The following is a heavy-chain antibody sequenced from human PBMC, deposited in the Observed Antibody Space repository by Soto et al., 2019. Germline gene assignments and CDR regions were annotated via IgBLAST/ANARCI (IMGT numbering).Heavy chain of an antibody. V-gene: IGHV1-2*04. D-gene: IGHD3-9*01. CDR2: INPNSGGT. Sequence: GASVKVSCKASGYTFTGYYMHWVRQAPGQGLEWMGWINPNSGGTNYAQKFQGWFTMTRDTSISTAYMELSRLRSDDTAVYYCARGIPYYDILTGYYDYWGQGTLVTVSS. CDR3: ARGIPYYDILTGYYDY. CDR1: GYTFTGYY. J-gene: IGHJ4*02.